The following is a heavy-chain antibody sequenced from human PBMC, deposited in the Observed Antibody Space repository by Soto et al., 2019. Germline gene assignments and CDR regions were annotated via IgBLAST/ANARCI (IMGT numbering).Heavy chain of an antibody. CDR1: GFTFSGSA. J-gene: IGHJ6*02. Sequence: EVQLVESGGGLVQPGGSLKLSCAASGFTFSGSAMHWVRQASGKGLEWVGRIRSKANSYATAYAASVKGRFTISRDDSTNTAYLQMNSLKTEDTAVYYCTRLPGYCTNGVCYRGGADYYYGMDVWGQGTTVTVSS. V-gene: IGHV3-73*01. CDR2: IRSKANSYAT. CDR3: TRLPGYCTNGVCYRGGADYYYGMDV. D-gene: IGHD2-8*01.